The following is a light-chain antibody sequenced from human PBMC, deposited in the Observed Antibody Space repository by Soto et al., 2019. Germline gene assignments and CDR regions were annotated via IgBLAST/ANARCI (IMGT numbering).Light chain of an antibody. CDR3: QQYDNLPRVT. CDR2: DAS. V-gene: IGKV1-33*01. CDR1: QDISNY. J-gene: IGKJ4*01. Sequence: DIQMTQSPSSLSASVGDRVTITCQASQDISNYLNWYQQKPGKAPKLLTYDASNLETGVPSRFSGSGSGTDFTFTISSLEPEDIATYYCQQYDNLPRVTFGGGTKVEIK.